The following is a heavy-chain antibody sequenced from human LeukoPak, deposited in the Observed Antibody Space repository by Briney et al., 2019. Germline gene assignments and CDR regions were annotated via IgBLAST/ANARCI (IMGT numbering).Heavy chain of an antibody. CDR3: ARDRRYGDYGVATQYYFDY. V-gene: IGHV4-4*07. Sequence: PSETLSLTCTVSGVSFSSYSWSWIRQPAGKGLDWIGRIYSSGGTNYYPSLKTRVTMSVDTSKNQFSLKLSSVTAADTAVYYCARDRRYGDYGVATQYYFDYWGQGTLVTVSS. CDR1: GVSFSSYS. D-gene: IGHD4-17*01. CDR2: IYSSGGT. J-gene: IGHJ4*02.